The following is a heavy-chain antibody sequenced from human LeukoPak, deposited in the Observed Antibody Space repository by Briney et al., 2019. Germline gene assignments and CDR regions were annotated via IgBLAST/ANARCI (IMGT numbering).Heavy chain of an antibody. J-gene: IGHJ6*03. V-gene: IGHV3-48*01. CDR3: ARGLYYIDV. Sequence: PGGSLRLSCAASGFTFSTHTMAWVRQAPGKGLEWVSYISGSTSVIYYADSVKGRFTISRDNAKNSLYLQMNSLRTEDTAIYYCARGLYYIDVWGNGTTVTVSS. CDR2: ISGSTSVI. CDR1: GFTFSTHT.